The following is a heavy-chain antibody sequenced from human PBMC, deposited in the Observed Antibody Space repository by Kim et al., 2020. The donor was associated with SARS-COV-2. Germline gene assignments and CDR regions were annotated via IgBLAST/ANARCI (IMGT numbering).Heavy chain of an antibody. Sequence: ASVKVSCKASGYTFTSYGISWVRQAPGQGLEWMGWISAYNGNTNYAQKLQGRVTMTTDTSTSTAYMELRSLRSDDTAVYYCARRGGDYYDSSGYYMYYFDYWGQGTLVTVSS. J-gene: IGHJ4*02. CDR3: ARRGGDYYDSSGYYMYYFDY. V-gene: IGHV1-18*04. CDR2: ISAYNGNT. D-gene: IGHD3-22*01. CDR1: GYTFTSYG.